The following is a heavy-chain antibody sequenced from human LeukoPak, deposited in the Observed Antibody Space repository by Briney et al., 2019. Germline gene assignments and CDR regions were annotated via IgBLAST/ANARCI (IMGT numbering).Heavy chain of an antibody. Sequence: SETLSLTCAVYGGSFSGYYWSWIRQPPGRGLEWIGEINHSGSTNYNPSLKSRVTISVDTSKSQFSLKLSSVTAADTAVCYCARGPPYIVVVTGIGFFDSWGQGTLVTVSS. CDR2: INHSGST. CDR1: GGSFSGYY. J-gene: IGHJ4*02. CDR3: ARGPPYIVVVTGIGFFDS. V-gene: IGHV4-34*01. D-gene: IGHD2-21*02.